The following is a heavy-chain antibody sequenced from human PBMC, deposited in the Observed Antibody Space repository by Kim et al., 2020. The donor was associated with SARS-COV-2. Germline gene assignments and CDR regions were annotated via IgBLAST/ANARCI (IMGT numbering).Heavy chain of an antibody. CDR2: ISWNSGSI. D-gene: IGHD6-13*01. CDR1: GFTFDGYA. J-gene: IGHJ6*01. CDR3: DKDIYSSSWYKEGYYYG. V-gene: IGHV3-9*01. Sequence: GGSLRLSCAASGFTFDGYAMHWVRQAPGKGLEWVSGISWNSGSIGYADSVKGRVTISRDNAKNSLYLQMNSLRAEYTALCYCDKDIYSSSWYKEGYYYG.